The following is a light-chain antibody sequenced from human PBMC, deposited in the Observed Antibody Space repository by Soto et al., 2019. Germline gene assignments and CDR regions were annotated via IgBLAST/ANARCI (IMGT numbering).Light chain of an antibody. CDR3: LQSRSVPFT. Sequence: DIPMTQSPSSVSASVGDRVTITCRANQDIANHLAWYQQKPGKAPNLRLYAASTLQSGVPSRFGGSGSGTNFPLTISSRQAQDRAAYYCLQSRSVPFTFGQGTQLEIK. CDR2: AAS. CDR1: QDIANH. J-gene: IGKJ2*01. V-gene: IGKV1-12*01.